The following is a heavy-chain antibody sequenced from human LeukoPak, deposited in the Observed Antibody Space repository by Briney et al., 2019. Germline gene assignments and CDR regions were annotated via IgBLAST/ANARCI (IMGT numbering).Heavy chain of an antibody. V-gene: IGHV4-61*02. CDR3: ARGGXXLANWLDP. Sequence: SQTLSLTCTVSGGSISSGSYYWSWIRQPAGKGLEWIGRIYTSGGTDYNASLNSRVTISIDTSRNRFSLKLTSVTAADTAVYYCARGGXXLANWLDP. D-gene: IGHD6-13*01. CDR2: IYTSGGT. CDR1: GGSISSGSYY. J-gene: IGHJ5*02.